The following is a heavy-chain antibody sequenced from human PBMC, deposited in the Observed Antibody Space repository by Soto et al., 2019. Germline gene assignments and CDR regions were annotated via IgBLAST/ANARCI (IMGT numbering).Heavy chain of an antibody. CDR2: IKNKIDGGTT. Sequence: VQLVESGGGLVKPGGSLRVSCAASGFTFTYAWMHWVRQAPGKGLEWVGRIKNKIDGGTTDYAAPVEGRFSISRDDSKNTLYLQMNSLETEDTAVYYCTSSYSSGGAFDYWGRGTLVTVSS. J-gene: IGHJ4*02. D-gene: IGHD6-19*01. CDR3: TSSYSSGGAFDY. V-gene: IGHV3-15*07. CDR1: GFTFTYAW.